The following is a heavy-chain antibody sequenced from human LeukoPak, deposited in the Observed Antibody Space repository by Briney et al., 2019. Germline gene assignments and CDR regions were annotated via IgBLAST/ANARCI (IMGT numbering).Heavy chain of an antibody. D-gene: IGHD3-16*01. CDR2: IWYDGSNK. CDR1: GFTFSSHG. CDR3: ARWGPDKRFDS. V-gene: IGHV3-33*02. Sequence: GGSLRLSCTASGFTFSSHGMHWVRQAPGKGLEWVAVIWYDGSNKYYGDSAKGRFTISRDNSKNTLFLQMNSLRVEDTAVYYCARWGPDKRFDSGGQGAPVTVS. J-gene: IGHJ4*02.